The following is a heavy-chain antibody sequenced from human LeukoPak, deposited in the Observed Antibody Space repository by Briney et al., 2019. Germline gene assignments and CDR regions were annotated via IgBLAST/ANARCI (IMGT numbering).Heavy chain of an antibody. D-gene: IGHD4-4*01. CDR2: IYYSGST. Sequence: PSETLSLTRTVSAGSISNYYLSWIRQPPGKGLEWIGYIYYSGSTDYNPSLKSRVTISVDTSKNQFSLKLSSVTAADTAVYYCATLSASNYVVYWGQGTLVTVSS. V-gene: IGHV4-59*08. CDR1: AGSISNYY. CDR3: ATLSASNYVVY. J-gene: IGHJ4*02.